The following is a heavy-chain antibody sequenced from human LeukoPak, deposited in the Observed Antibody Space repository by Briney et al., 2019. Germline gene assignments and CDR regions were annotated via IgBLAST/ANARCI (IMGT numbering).Heavy chain of an antibody. D-gene: IGHD5-18*01. J-gene: IGHJ4*02. CDR3: ARAGRYSYTELGY. CDR2: INGDGSTT. CDR1: GFTFSSYW. V-gene: IGHV3-74*01. Sequence: GGSLRLSCAASGFTFSSYWMHWVRQAPGKGLVWVSRINGDGSTTSYADSVMGRFTISRDNAKNTLFLQMNSLRAVDTAVYYCARAGRYSYTELGYWGQGTLVTVSS.